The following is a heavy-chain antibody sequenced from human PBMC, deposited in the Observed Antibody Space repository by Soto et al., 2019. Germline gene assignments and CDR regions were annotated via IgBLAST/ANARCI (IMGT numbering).Heavy chain of an antibody. CDR1: GFTFRNAW. J-gene: IGHJ4*02. CDR3: STDDLGRDSGGHPPFDY. Sequence: EVQLVESGGGLVKPGGSLRLSCTASGFTFRNAWMNWVRQAPGKGLEWVGRIKTRNDRGTTDYAGPVKGRFTISRDDSENTLFLQMNSLKTEDTAVYYCSTDDLGRDSGGHPPFDYWGRGTLVTVSS. V-gene: IGHV3-15*07. CDR2: IKTRNDRGTT. D-gene: IGHD2-15*01.